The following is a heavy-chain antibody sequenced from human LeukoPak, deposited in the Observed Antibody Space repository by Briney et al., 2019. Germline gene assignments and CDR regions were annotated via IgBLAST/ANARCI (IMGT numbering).Heavy chain of an antibody. CDR3: ARLPPYYYDSTEDY. D-gene: IGHD3-22*01. CDR2: IYYSGST. CDR1: GGSISSYY. V-gene: IGHV4-59*12. J-gene: IGHJ4*02. Sequence: PSETLSLTCTVSGGSISSYYWSWIRQPPGKGLEWIGYIYYSGSTYYNPSLKSRVTISVDTSKNQFSLKLSSVTAADTAVYYCARLPPYYYDSTEDYWGQGTLVTVSS.